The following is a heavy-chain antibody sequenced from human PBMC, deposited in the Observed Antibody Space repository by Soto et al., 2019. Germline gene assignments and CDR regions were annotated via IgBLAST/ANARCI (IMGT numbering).Heavy chain of an antibody. D-gene: IGHD3-10*01. V-gene: IGHV3-23*01. CDR1: GFTFSNYA. CDR3: ARDRGNYYGSGTYRAFDL. CDR2: ISSSGGHT. J-gene: IGHJ3*01. Sequence: GGSLRLSCTASGFTFSNYAMNWVRQAPGKGLECVSSISSSGGHTSYADSVKGRFTVSRDNSKNTLYLQMNSLRVEDTAVYYCARDRGNYYGSGTYRAFDLWGQGTMVTVSS.